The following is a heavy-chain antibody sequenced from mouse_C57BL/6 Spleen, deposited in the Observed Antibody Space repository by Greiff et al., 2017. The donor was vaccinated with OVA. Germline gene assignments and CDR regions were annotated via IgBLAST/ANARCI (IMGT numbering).Heavy chain of an antibody. CDR2: INYDGSST. Sequence: EVHLVESEGGLVQPGSSMKLSCTASGFTFSDYYMAWVRQVPEKGLEWVANINYDGSSTYYLDSLKGRFIISRDNATNILYLQLSSLKSEDTATYYCARECYYYGSSYWDFDVWGTGTTVTVSS. V-gene: IGHV5-16*01. D-gene: IGHD1-1*01. J-gene: IGHJ1*03. CDR3: ARECYYYGSSYWDFDV. CDR1: GFTFSDYY.